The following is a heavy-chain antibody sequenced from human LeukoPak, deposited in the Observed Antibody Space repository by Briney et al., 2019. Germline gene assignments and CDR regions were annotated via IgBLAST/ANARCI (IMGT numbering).Heavy chain of an antibody. V-gene: IGHV4-34*01. CDR2: INHSGST. CDR3: ARGRVDIVVVPAAMSRYFDY. J-gene: IGHJ4*02. Sequence: SETLSLTCAVYGGSFSGYYWSWIRQPPGKGLEWIGEINHSGSTNYNPSLKSRVTISVDTSKNQFSLKLCSVTAADTAVYYCARGRVDIVVVPAAMSRYFDYWGQGTLVTVSS. CDR1: GGSFSGYY. D-gene: IGHD2-2*03.